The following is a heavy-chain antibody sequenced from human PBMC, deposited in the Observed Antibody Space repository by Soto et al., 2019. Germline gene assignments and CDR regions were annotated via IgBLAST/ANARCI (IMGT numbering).Heavy chain of an antibody. CDR3: ARATTVTSSFFYYGLDV. D-gene: IGHD4-17*01. V-gene: IGHV4-30-4*08. Sequence: QVQLQESGPGLVKPSQTLSLTCSVSGDSITNDDYYWIWIRQPPGKGLEWIGHIYYNGNTYYNPSLKSRLTLSXXTXQXXFSLHLTSVIAADSASYFCARATTVTSSFFYYGLDVWGQGTTVNVSS. J-gene: IGHJ6*02. CDR1: GDSITNDDYY. CDR2: IYYNGNT.